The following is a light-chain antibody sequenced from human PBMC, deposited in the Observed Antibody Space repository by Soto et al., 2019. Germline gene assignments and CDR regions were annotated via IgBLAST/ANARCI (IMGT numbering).Light chain of an antibody. CDR1: STDVGGYNS. CDR3: NSYANSNKGV. CDR2: EVS. V-gene: IGLV2-14*01. Sequence: QSVLTQPASVPGSPGQSITISCTGTSTDVGGYNSVSWYQHHPGKAPKLIIYEVSHRPTGVSNRFSGSKSGNKASLTISGLQAEDEADYYCNSYANSNKGVFGTGTKFTVL. J-gene: IGLJ1*01.